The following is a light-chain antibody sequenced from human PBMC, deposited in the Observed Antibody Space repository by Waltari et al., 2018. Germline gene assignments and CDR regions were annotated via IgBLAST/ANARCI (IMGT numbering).Light chain of an antibody. V-gene: IGLV2-23*01. CDR3: CSYAGSSAVV. J-gene: IGLJ2*01. CDR1: SSDVGGYNL. Sequence: QSALTQPAAVSGSPGQSITISCSGSSSDVGGYNLVSWYQHHPGKAPKLLIYDATKRPSGVANRVSGSKSGNTASLTISGLQAEDEADYYCCSYAGSSAVVFGGGTKLTVL. CDR2: DAT.